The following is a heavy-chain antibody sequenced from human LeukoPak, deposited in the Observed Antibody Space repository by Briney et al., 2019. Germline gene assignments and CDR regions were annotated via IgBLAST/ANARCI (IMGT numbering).Heavy chain of an antibody. Sequence: SETLSLTCTVSGGSISSGGYYWSWIRQHPGKGLEWIGYIYYSGSTYYNPSLKSRVTISVDTSKNQFSLKLSSVTAADTAVYYCARVQGYCSGGSCWRGYYYFDYWGQGTLVAVSS. CDR2: IYYSGST. V-gene: IGHV4-31*03. CDR3: ARVQGYCSGGSCWRGYYYFDY. CDR1: GGSISSGGYY. D-gene: IGHD2-15*01. J-gene: IGHJ4*02.